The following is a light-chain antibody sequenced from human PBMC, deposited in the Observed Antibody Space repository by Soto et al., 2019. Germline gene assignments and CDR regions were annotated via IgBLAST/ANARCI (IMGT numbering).Light chain of an antibody. CDR1: QSVSSN. CDR2: GAS. J-gene: IGKJ4*01. Sequence: EIVMTRSPATLSVSPGERATLSCRASQSVSSNLAWYQQKPGQAPRLLIYGASTRATGIPARFSGSGSGTEFTLTISSLQSEDFAVYYCQQYNNWPLTFGGGTKVETK. V-gene: IGKV3-15*01. CDR3: QQYNNWPLT.